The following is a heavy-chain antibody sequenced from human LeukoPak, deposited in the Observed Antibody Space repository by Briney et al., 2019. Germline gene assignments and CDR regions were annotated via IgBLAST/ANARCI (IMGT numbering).Heavy chain of an antibody. CDR1: GYTFTSYG. J-gene: IGHJ4*02. Sequence: GASVKVSCKASGYTFTSYGISWVRQAPGQGLEWMGWISAYNGNTNYAQKLQGRVTMTTDTSTSTAYMELRSLRSDDTAVYYCAREVSTYYYDSSGRSVDYWGQGTLVTVSS. V-gene: IGHV1-18*01. CDR3: AREVSTYYYDSSGRSVDY. D-gene: IGHD3-22*01. CDR2: ISAYNGNT.